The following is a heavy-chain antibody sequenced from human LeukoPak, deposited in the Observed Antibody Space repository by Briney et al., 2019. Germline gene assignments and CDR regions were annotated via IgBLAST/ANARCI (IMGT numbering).Heavy chain of an antibody. CDR3: ARVHDYDFSSWFDP. V-gene: IGHV1-8*02. CDR1: GYTFTGYY. CDR2: MNPNSGNT. D-gene: IGHD3-3*01. J-gene: IGHJ5*02. Sequence: ASVKVSCKASGYTFTGYYMHWVRQAPGQGLEWMGWMNPNSGNTGYAQKFQGRVTMTRNTSISTAYMELSSLRSEDTAVYYCARVHDYDFSSWFDPWGQGTLVTVSS.